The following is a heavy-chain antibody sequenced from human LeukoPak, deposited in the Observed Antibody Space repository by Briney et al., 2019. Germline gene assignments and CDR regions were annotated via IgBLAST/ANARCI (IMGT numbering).Heavy chain of an antibody. V-gene: IGHV3-23*01. Sequence: PGGSLRLSCAASGFTFSSYAMSWVRQAPWKGLEWVSGITGSGGDTYYADSVRGRFTISRDNSKNTLYLHMNSLRAEDTAVYYCAKDYGDFEGLVDYWGQGTLVTVSS. D-gene: IGHD4-17*01. CDR1: GFTFSSYA. J-gene: IGHJ4*02. CDR3: AKDYGDFEGLVDY. CDR2: ITGSGGDT.